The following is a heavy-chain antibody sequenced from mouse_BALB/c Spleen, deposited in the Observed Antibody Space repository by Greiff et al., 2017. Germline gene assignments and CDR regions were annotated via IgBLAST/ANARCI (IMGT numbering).Heavy chain of an antibody. V-gene: IGHV2-5-1*01. J-gene: IGHJ4*01. D-gene: IGHD2-2*01. Sequence: QVQLQQSGPSLVQPSQSLSITCTVSGFSLTSYGVHWVRQSPGKGLEWLGVIWRGGSTDYNAAFMSRLSITKDNSKSQVFFKMNSLQADDTAIYYCAKKRDIYYGYYYAMDYWGQGTSVTVSS. CDR3: AKKRDIYYGYYYAMDY. CDR1: GFSLTSYG. CDR2: IWRGGST.